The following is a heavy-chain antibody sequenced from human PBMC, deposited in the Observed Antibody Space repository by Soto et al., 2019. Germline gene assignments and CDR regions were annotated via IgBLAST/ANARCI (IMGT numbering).Heavy chain of an antibody. V-gene: IGHV3-23*01. CDR1: GFTFSTYA. CDR2: ISGSGGSR. CDR3: AKGYYGDYAFDY. Sequence: GGSLRLSCAASGFTFSTYAMSWVRQAPGKGLEWVSTISGSGGSRYYADSVKGRFTISRDNSKNTLYVQMNSLRAEDTAVYFCAKGYYGDYAFDYWGQGTLVTVSS. J-gene: IGHJ4*02. D-gene: IGHD4-17*01.